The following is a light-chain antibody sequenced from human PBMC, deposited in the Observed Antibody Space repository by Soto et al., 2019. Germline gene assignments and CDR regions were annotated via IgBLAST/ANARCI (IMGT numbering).Light chain of an antibody. CDR3: QQSYRSPIT. CDR1: QSISAY. J-gene: IGKJ5*01. V-gene: IGKV1-39*01. CDR2: GAS. Sequence: DIQMTQSPSSLSASVGDRVTITCRASQSISAYLNWYQQKPGKAPKLLIYGASSLQSGVPSRFSGSGSGTDFSLTISSLQPEDFATYYCQQSYRSPITFGQGTRLAIK.